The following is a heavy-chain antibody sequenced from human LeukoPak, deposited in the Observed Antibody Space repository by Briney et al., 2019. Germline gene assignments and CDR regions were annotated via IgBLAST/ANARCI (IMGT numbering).Heavy chain of an antibody. CDR3: ARHLRAVAGGRYFDY. Sequence: SETLSLTGRAPVGSISGYSWSWIRQPPGKGLDWIGYIYHNGGTNYNPSLQSRLTISIDTSKNQFSLKLSSVTAADTAVYYCARHLRAVAGGRYFDYWGQGTQVTVSS. D-gene: IGHD6-19*01. J-gene: IGHJ4*02. CDR1: VGSISGYS. CDR2: IYHNGGT. V-gene: IGHV4-59*08.